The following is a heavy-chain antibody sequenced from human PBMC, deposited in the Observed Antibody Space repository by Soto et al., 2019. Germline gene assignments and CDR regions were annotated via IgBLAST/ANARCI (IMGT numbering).Heavy chain of an antibody. CDR3: ARGVKA. Sequence: SETLSLTCTVSSGSISTGIYYWSWIRQHPGKGLEWIGFISYSGSTSYNPSLKSRVTISVDTSKNQFSLNLSSVTAADTAVYYCARGVKAWGQGTLVTV. V-gene: IGHV4-31*03. CDR2: ISYSGST. CDR1: SGSISTGIYY. J-gene: IGHJ4*02.